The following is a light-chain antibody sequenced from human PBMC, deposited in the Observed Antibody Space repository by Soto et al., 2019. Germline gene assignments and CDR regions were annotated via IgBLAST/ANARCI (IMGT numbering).Light chain of an antibody. V-gene: IGKV1-9*01. CDR2: AAS. CDR1: QGISSY. CDR3: QQLNSYPLT. J-gene: IGKJ4*01. Sequence: IQLTQSPSSLSASVGDRVTITCRASQGISSYLAWYQQKPGKAPKLLIYAASTLQSGVPSRFSGSGSGTDFTPTISSLQPEDFETYYCQQLNSYPLTFGGGTKVEIK.